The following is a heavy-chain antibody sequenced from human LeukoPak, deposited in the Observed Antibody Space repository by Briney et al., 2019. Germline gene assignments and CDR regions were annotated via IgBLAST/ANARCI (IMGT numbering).Heavy chain of an antibody. V-gene: IGHV4-30-4*02. CDR2: IYYSGST. D-gene: IGHD2-2*01. J-gene: IGHJ5*02. CDR1: GGSISSGDYY. Sequence: SETLSLTCTVSGGSISSGDYYWSWIRQPPGKGLEWIGYIYYSGSTYYNPSLKSRVSISLDTSKNQFSLKLSSVTAADTAVYYCARSLWEDIVILPSAPPTAPFDPWGQGTLVTVSS. CDR3: ARSLWEDIVILPSAPPTAPFDP.